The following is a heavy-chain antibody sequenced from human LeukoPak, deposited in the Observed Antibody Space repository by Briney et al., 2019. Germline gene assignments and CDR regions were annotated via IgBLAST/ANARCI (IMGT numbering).Heavy chain of an antibody. V-gene: IGHV3-30-3*01. Sequence: GGSLRPSCAASGFTFSSYAMHWVRQAPGKGLEWVAVISYDGSNKYYADSVKGRFTISRDNSKNTLYLQMNSLRAEDTAVYYCARGLDGYNEMPFDYWGQGTLVTVSS. CDR3: ARGLDGYNEMPFDY. CDR2: ISYDGSNK. J-gene: IGHJ4*02. D-gene: IGHD5-24*01. CDR1: GFTFSSYA.